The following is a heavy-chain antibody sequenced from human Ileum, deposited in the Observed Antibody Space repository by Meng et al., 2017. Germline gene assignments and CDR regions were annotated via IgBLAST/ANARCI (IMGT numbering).Heavy chain of an antibody. CDR3: AREVGSTDY. D-gene: IGHD2-15*01. V-gene: IGHV3-11*01. Sequence: QEQLGEAGGGLVKPGGSLRLSCAASGFTFSDYYMSWNRQAPGKGLEWSSYISGSGRTTYYADSVKGRFTMYRDNGKNSLYLQMNSLRYEDTAVYYCAREVGSTDYWGQGTLVTVSS. CDR1: GFTFSDYY. J-gene: IGHJ4*02. CDR2: ISGSGRTT.